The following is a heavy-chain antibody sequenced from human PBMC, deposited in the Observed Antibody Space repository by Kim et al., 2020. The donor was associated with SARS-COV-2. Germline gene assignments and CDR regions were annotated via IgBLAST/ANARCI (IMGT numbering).Heavy chain of an antibody. J-gene: IGHJ4*02. CDR3: ARRSGYSSGWFGD. D-gene: IGHD6-19*01. Sequence: YADSVKGRFTISRDNSKNTLYLQMNSLRAEDTAVYYCARRSGYSSGWFGDWGQGTLVTVSS. V-gene: IGHV3-66*01.